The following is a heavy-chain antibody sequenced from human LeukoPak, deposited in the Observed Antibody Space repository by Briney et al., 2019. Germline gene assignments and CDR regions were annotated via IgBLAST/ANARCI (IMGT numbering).Heavy chain of an antibody. D-gene: IGHD2-21*02. CDR3: AKGDTS. J-gene: IGHJ5*02. CDR2: IRYDGSNK. CDR1: GFNFSSYD. Sequence: PGGSLRLSCAASGFNFSSYDMHWGRQAPGKGLEWVAFIRYDGSNKYYADSVKGRFKISRDNFKNTSYLQMNSLRVADTAVYYCAKGDTSWGQGTLVTVSS. V-gene: IGHV3-30*02.